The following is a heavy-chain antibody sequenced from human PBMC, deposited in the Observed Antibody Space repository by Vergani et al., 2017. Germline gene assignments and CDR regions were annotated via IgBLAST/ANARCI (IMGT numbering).Heavy chain of an antibody. V-gene: IGHV3-43*02. Sequence: VQLQESGPGLVKPSETLSLTCTVSGGSISSYYWSWIRQPPGKGLEWVSLISWDGGSTYYADSVKGRFTISRDNSKNSLYLQMNSLRTEDTALYYCAKWSDYYYGMDVWGQGTTVTVSS. CDR2: ISWDGGST. CDR3: AKWSDYYYGMDV. J-gene: IGHJ6*02. CDR1: GGSISSYY.